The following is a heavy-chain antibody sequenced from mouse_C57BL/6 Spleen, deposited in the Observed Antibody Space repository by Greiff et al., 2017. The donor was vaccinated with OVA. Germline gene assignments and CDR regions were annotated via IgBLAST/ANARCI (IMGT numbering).Heavy chain of an antibody. Sequence: VQLQQSGPELVKPGASVKISCKASGYAFSSSWMNWVKQRPGKGLEWIGRIYPGDGDTNYNGKFKGKATLTADKSSSTAYMQLSSLTSEDSAVYFCAREEGAYWGQGTTLTVSS. J-gene: IGHJ2*01. CDR2: IYPGDGDT. V-gene: IGHV1-82*01. CDR1: GYAFSSSW. CDR3: AREEGAY.